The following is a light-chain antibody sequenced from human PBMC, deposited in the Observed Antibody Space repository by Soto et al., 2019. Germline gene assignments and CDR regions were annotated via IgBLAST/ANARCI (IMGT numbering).Light chain of an antibody. Sequence: QSVLTQPASVSGSPGQSITISCTGTSSDVGGYNYVSWYQQHPGKAPKLMIYEVSNRPSGVSNRFSGSKSGNTASLTISGLQAEDEAVYYCSSYTSSSTPYVFGTGTKLTVL. CDR3: SSYTSSSTPYV. CDR2: EVS. V-gene: IGLV2-14*01. J-gene: IGLJ1*01. CDR1: SSDVGGYNY.